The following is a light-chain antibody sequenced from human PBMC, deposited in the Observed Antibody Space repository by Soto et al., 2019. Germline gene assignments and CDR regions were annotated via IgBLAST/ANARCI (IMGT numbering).Light chain of an antibody. CDR2: GAA. CDR3: QEYDEWPLWT. J-gene: IGKJ1*01. CDR1: QSVRTN. Sequence: ETVMTQSPVTLSVSPGERINLFCRASQSVRTNLAWYQQKVGQAPRLLIYGAAIRAAGVPARFSGSGSGTEFTLTISSLHSEDFALYYCQEYDEWPLWTFGQGTKVEVK. V-gene: IGKV3-15*01.